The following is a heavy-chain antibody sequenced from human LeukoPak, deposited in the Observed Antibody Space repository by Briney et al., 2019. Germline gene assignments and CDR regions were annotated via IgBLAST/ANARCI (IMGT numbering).Heavy chain of an antibody. V-gene: IGHV3-23*01. CDR2: ISGSGGST. CDR1: GFTFNSYA. D-gene: IGHD3-16*01. CDR3: AARGSLRGYYYYYMDV. J-gene: IGHJ6*03. Sequence: PGGSLRLSCAASGFTFNSYAMNWVRQAPGKGLEWVSAISGSGGSTYYADSVKGRFTISRDNSKNTLYLQMNSLRAEDTAVYYCAARGSLRGYYYYYMDVWGKGTTVTVSS.